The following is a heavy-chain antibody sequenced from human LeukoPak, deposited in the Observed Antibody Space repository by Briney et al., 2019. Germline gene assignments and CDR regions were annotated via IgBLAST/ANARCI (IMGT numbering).Heavy chain of an antibody. D-gene: IGHD3-3*01. Sequence: SETLSLTCAVYGGSFSGYYWSWIRQPPGKGLEWIGEINHSGSTNYNPSLKSRVTISVDTSKNQFSLKLSSVTAADTAVYYCARGGPPCYDFWSGYYREGYYYYYMDVWGKGTTVTVSS. J-gene: IGHJ6*03. CDR1: GGSFSGYY. V-gene: IGHV4-34*01. CDR3: ARGGPPCYDFWSGYYREGYYYYYMDV. CDR2: INHSGST.